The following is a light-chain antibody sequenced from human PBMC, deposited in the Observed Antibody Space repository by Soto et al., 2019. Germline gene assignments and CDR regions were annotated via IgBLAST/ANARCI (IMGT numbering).Light chain of an antibody. Sequence: DIPMTQSPSTLSASVGDRVTITCRASQSISSWLAWYQQKPGKAPKLLIYDASSLESGVPSRFSGSGSRTEFTLTISSLQPDDFATYYCQQYNSYSQTFGQGTKVEIK. CDR3: QQYNSYSQT. J-gene: IGKJ1*01. CDR2: DAS. CDR1: QSISSW. V-gene: IGKV1-5*01.